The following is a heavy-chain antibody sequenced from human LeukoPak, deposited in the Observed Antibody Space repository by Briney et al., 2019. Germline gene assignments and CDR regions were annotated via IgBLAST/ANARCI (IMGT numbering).Heavy chain of an antibody. D-gene: IGHD1-1*01. CDR2: ISNSGDNT. V-gene: IGHV3-23*01. CDR3: AKDRQHGC. CDR1: GFTFRSYT. J-gene: IGHJ4*02. Sequence: PGGSLRLSCAASGFTFRSYTMNWVRQAPGKGLEWVSTISNSGDNTYYADSVKGLFTISRDNSQNTLYLQMNSLRAEDTAVYYCAKDRQHGCWGQGALVTVSS.